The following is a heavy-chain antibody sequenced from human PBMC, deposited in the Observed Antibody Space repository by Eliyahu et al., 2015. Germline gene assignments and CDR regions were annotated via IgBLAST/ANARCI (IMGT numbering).Heavy chain of an antibody. D-gene: IGHD6-6*01. CDR1: GFTFSSCA. J-gene: IGHJ6*03. V-gene: IGHV3-23*01. CDR2: ISSGGDKT. CDR3: ARRGSSYYYMDV. Sequence: EVQLLESGGGLVQPGGSLRLSCAASGFTFSSCAMNWVRQAPGKGLEWVSTISSGGDKTSYADSVKGQFTIXRDNXNKMLYLQMNSLRAEDTAVYYCARRGSSYYYMDVWGKGTTVTVSS.